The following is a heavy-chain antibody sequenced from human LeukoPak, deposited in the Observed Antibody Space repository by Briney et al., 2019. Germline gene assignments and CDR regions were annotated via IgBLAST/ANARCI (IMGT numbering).Heavy chain of an antibody. Sequence: GSLRLSCAASEFTFSSYTMHWVRQAPGKGLEWVAVISYDGSNKYYADSVKGRFTISRDNSKNTLYLQMNSLRAEDTGVYYCARDPSFVGATTSRFDYWGQGTLVTVSS. CDR2: ISYDGSNK. V-gene: IGHV3-30*04. CDR3: ARDPSFVGATTSRFDY. D-gene: IGHD1-26*01. CDR1: EFTFSSYT. J-gene: IGHJ4*02.